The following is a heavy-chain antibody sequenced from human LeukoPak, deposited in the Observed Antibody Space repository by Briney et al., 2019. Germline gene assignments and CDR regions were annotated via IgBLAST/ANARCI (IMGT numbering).Heavy chain of an antibody. J-gene: IGHJ4*02. V-gene: IGHV4-39*07. CDR2: IYYSGST. D-gene: IGHD3-16*01. CDR3: ARDSWGVTLEY. Sequence: SETLSLTCTVSGGSISSSSYYWGWIRQPPGKGLEWIGYIYYSGSTYYNPSLKSRVTISVDTSKNQFSLKLSSVTAADTAVYYCARDSWGVTLEYWGQGTLVTVSS. CDR1: GGSISSSSYY.